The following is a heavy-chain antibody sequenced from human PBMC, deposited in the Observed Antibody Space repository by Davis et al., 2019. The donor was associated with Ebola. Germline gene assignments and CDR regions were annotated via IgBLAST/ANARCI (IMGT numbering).Heavy chain of an antibody. D-gene: IGHD3-22*01. CDR2: ISSSGSTI. CDR3: ARWTYYYDSSGYLVVDVPFDY. CDR1: GFSFSDYY. V-gene: IGHV3-11*01. J-gene: IGHJ4*02. Sequence: GESLKISCAASGFSFSDYYMTWIRQAPGKGLEWLSYISSSGSTIYYADSVKGRFTISRDNAKNSLYLQMNSLRAEDTAVYYCARWTYYYDSSGYLVVDVPFDYWGQGTLVTVSS.